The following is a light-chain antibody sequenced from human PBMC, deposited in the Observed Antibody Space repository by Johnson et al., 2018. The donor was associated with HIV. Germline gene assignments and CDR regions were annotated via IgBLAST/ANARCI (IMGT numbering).Light chain of an antibody. CDR3: GTWDSSLSSYV. V-gene: IGLV1-51*02. CDR1: SSNIGNNY. Sequence: QSVLTQPPSVSAAPGQKVTISCSGSSSNIGNNYVSWYQQLPGTAPKLLIYENNKRPSGIPDRFSGSKSGTSATLGITGLWPGAEADYYCGTWDSSLSSYVFGTGTKVTAL. CDR2: ENN. J-gene: IGLJ1*01.